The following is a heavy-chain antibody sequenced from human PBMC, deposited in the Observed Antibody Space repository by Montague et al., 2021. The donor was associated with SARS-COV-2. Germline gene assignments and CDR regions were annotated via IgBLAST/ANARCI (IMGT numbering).Heavy chain of an antibody. CDR3: ARDRDWDDWCGMDV. V-gene: IGHV3-48*03. D-gene: IGHD2-21*01. CDR1: GFIFSSYE. Sequence: SLRLSCAASGFIFSSYEMNWVRQAPGKGLEWISYISSSGGGSPVHYTDSVKGRFTISRDNAKNSLYLQMNSLRVEDTAIYYCARDRDWDDWCGMDVWGQGTTVTVSS. CDR2: ISSSGGGSPV. J-gene: IGHJ6*02.